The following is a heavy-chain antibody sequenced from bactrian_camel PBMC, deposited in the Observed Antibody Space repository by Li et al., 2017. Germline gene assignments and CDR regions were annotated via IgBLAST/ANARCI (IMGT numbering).Heavy chain of an antibody. V-gene: IGHV3S40*01. D-gene: IGHD4*01. CDR1: EFAFSNGY. Sequence: DVQLVESGGGLVQPGGSLRLSCVASEFAFSNGYMNWVRQAPGKGLEWVSSINSDGGDIKYADSVKGRFTISRDNAEKTLYLQLNSLQTEDTAMYYCAKSASYYSGYDEYNYWGQGTQVTVS. CDR2: INSDGGDI. J-gene: IGHJ4*01. CDR3: AKSASYYSGYDEYNY.